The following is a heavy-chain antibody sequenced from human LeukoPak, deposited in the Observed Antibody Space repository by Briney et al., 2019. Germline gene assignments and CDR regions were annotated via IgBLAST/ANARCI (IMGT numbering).Heavy chain of an antibody. CDR3: ARDLGYYDSSGYTPD. D-gene: IGHD3-22*01. V-gene: IGHV3-74*01. J-gene: IGHJ4*02. CDR1: GFTFSTYW. CDR2: INSDGSST. Sequence: GGSLRLSCAASGFTFSTYWIHWVRQAPGKGLVWVSRINSDGSSTNYADSVKGRFTISRDNAKNMLYLQMNSLRAEDTAVYYCARDLGYYDSSGYTPDWGQGTLVTVSS.